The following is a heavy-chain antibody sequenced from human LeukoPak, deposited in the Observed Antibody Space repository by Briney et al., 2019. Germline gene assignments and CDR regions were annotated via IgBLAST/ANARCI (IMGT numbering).Heavy chain of an antibody. V-gene: IGHV3-30*03. J-gene: IGHJ4*02. CDR1: GFTFSSYG. D-gene: IGHD3-10*01. CDR3: ASITMVRGVIDY. CDR2: ISYDGSNK. Sequence: GGSLRLSCAASGFTFSSYGMHWVRQAPGKGLEWVAVISYDGSNKYYADSVKGRFTISRDNAKNSLYLQMDSLRVEDTAVYYCASITMVRGVIDYWGQGTLVTVSS.